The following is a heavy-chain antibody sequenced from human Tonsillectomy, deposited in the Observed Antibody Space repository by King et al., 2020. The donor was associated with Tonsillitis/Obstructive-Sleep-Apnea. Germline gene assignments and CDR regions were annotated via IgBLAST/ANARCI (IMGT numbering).Heavy chain of an antibody. V-gene: IGHV3-74*01. CDR1: GFTFSSYW. J-gene: IGHJ4*02. CDR3: ARDLAYGSPTDLFDY. D-gene: IGHD3-10*01. Sequence: VQLVESGGGLVQPGGSLRLSCTASGFTFSSYWMHWVRQAPGKGLVWVSRINSDGSSTSYADSVKGRFTISRDNAKNTLYLQMNSLRAEDTAVYYCARDLAYGSPTDLFDYWGQGTLVTVSS. CDR2: INSDGSST.